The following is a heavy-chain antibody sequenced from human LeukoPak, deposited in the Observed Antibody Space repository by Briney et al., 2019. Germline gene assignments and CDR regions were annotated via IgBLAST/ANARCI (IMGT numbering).Heavy chain of an antibody. D-gene: IGHD6-19*01. J-gene: IGHJ6*02. V-gene: IGHV4-34*01. CDR3: ARRVAGTGYYYYYGMDV. CDR1: GWSFRGYY. CDR2: INHSGST. Sequence: SETLSLTCAVYGWSFRGYYWSWIRQPPRKGLEWGGEINHSGSTNYNPSLKSRVTISVDTSKNQFSLKLSSVTAADTAVYYCARRVAGTGYYYYYGMDVWGQGTTVTVSS.